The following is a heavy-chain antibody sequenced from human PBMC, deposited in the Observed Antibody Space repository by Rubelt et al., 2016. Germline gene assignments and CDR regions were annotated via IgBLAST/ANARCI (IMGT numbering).Heavy chain of an antibody. CDR3: ARDPRMVRGVYGMDV. J-gene: IGHJ6*02. V-gene: IGHV3-48*04. Sequence: EVQLVESGGGLVRPGGSLRLSCAASGFTFSKYNMTWVRQAPGKGLEWVSYISDRSSTISFADSVKGRCTISSTNAKNSPYLQMNSLRAEDTAVYYCARDPRMVRGVYGMDVWGQGTTVTVSS. CDR2: ISDRSSTI. CDR1: GFTFSKYN. D-gene: IGHD3-10*01.